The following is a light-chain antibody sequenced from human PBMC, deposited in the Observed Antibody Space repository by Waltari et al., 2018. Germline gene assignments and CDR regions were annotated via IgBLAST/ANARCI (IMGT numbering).Light chain of an antibody. V-gene: IGLV1-44*01. CDR2: RND. CDR3: ASWDDSLNGRWV. Sequence: QSVLTQPPSASGTPGQRVTISCSGSYSNVGATVVHWYQHLPGTAPKLLIYRNDRRPSGVPDRFSASKSGTSASLAISGLRPEDEADYYCASWDDSLNGRWVFGGGTKLTVL. CDR1: YSNVGATV. J-gene: IGLJ2*01.